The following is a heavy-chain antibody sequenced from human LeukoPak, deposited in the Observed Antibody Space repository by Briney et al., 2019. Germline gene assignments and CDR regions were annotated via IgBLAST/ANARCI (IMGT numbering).Heavy chain of an antibody. J-gene: IGHJ5*02. CDR2: ISGSGGST. V-gene: IGHV3-23*01. D-gene: IGHD2-15*01. CDR3: AKDPFYCSGGSCYFFGFDP. CDR1: GFTFSSYA. Sequence: GGSLRLSCAASGFTFSSYAMSWFRQAPGKGLEWVSAISGSGGSTYYADSVKGRFTISRDNSKNTLYLQMNSLRAEDTAVYYCAKDPFYCSGGSCYFFGFDPWGQGTLVTVSS.